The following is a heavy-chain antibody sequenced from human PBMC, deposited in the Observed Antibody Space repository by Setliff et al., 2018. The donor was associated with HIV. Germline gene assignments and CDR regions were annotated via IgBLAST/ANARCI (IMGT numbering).Heavy chain of an antibody. CDR2: LTPHSGDT. V-gene: IGHV1-8*01. Sequence: ASVKVSCKASGYTFLNYDINWLRQAPGQGLEWMGRLTPHSGDTISADRFQGRLVMTTNTATTTAFMELSSLRSDDTALYVCAGGWGLWFGQLSILPLDPWGQGTLVTVSS. J-gene: IGHJ5*02. CDR3: AGGWGLWFGQLSILPLDP. CDR1: GYTFLNYD. D-gene: IGHD3-10*01.